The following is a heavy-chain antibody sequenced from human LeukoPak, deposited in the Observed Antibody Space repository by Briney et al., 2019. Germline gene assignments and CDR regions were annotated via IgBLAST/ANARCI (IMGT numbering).Heavy chain of an antibody. CDR1: GGSISSGGYS. D-gene: IGHD5-18*01. CDR3: ARHTGDTAMATGAFDI. V-gene: IGHV4-61*08. Sequence: SETLSLTCAVSGGSISSGGYSWSWIRQPPGKGLEWIVYIYYSGSTNYNPSLKSRVTISVDTSKNQFSLKLSSVTAADTAVYYCARHTGDTAMATGAFDIWGQGTMVTVSS. CDR2: IYYSGST. J-gene: IGHJ3*02.